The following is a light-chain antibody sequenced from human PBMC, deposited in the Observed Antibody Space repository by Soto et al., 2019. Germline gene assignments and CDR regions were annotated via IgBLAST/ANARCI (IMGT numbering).Light chain of an antibody. Sequence: DIVMTQSPLSLPVTPGEPASISCRSSQSLLHRNGNNYLDWYVQKPGQSPQLLIYLGSNRASGVPDRFSGSGSGTDFTLKISRVDAEYVGVYYCMQGLQTPLTFAGATKVAIK. CDR2: LGS. CDR1: QSLLHRNGNNY. V-gene: IGKV2-28*01. CDR3: MQGLQTPLT. J-gene: IGKJ4*01.